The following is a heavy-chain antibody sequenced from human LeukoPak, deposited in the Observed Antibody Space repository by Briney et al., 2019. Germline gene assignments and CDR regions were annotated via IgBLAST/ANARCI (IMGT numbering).Heavy chain of an antibody. CDR2: ISAYNGNT. CDR1: GYTFTSYG. V-gene: IGHV1-18*01. CDR3: ARRSTLYSSGRFYFDY. Sequence: GASVKVSCKASGYTFTSYGISWGRQAPGQGLEGMGWISAYNGNTNYAQKLQGRVTMTTDTSTSTAYMELRGLRSDDTAVYYCARRSTLYSSGRFYFDYWGQGTLVTVSS. J-gene: IGHJ4*02. D-gene: IGHD6-19*01.